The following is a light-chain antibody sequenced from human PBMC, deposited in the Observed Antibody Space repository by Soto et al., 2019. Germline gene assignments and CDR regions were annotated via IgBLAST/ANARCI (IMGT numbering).Light chain of an antibody. CDR1: QSLSSSQ. Sequence: EIVLTETPGTLSLSPGERATLSCRASQSLSSSQLAWYQQKPGQAPRLLIHDASSRATGISDRFTGSGSGTDVSLTITTREPEDFAVYYCQQYYNLITFGQGTRLEIK. CDR2: DAS. V-gene: IGKV3-20*01. J-gene: IGKJ5*01. CDR3: QQYYNLIT.